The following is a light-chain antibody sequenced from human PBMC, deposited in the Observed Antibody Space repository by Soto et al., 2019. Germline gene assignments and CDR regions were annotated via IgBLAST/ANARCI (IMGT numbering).Light chain of an antibody. CDR2: GDS. CDR3: QSYDSSLSAFYV. V-gene: IGLV1-40*01. J-gene: IGLJ1*01. Sequence: QSLLTQPPSLSGAPGQRVTTSGAGSSSKIGAGYDVHWYQQLPGTAPKLLIYGDSNRPSGVPDRFSGSKSGTSASLAITVLQAEDEADYYCQSYDSSLSAFYVFGTGTKVTVL. CDR1: SSKIGAGYD.